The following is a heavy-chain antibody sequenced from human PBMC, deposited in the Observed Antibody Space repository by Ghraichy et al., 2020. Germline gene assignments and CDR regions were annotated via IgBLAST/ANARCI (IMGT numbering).Heavy chain of an antibody. CDR1: GFTFSSYA. D-gene: IGHD1-1*01. CDR2: ISYDGSNK. Sequence: GESLNISCAASGFTFSSYAMHWVRQAPGKGLEWVAVISYDGSNKYYADSVKGRFTISRDNSKNTLYLQMNSLRAEDTAVYYCARDLFRGSFVSGPSYGMDVWGQGTTVTVSS. V-gene: IGHV3-30-3*01. J-gene: IGHJ6*02. CDR3: ARDLFRGSFVSGPSYGMDV.